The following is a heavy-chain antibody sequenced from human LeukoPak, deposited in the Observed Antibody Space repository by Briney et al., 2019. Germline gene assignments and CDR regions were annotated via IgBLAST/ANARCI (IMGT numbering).Heavy chain of an antibody. Sequence: SETLSLTCTVSGGSISSGSYYWSWIRQPAGKGLEWIGRIYTSGSTYYNPSLKSRVTISVDTSKNQFSLKLSSVTAADTAVYYCAIGLAYCGGDCYSLDYWGQGTLVTVSS. CDR1: GGSISSGSYY. V-gene: IGHV4-61*02. CDR3: AIGLAYCGGDCYSLDY. J-gene: IGHJ4*02. D-gene: IGHD2-21*01. CDR2: IYTSGST.